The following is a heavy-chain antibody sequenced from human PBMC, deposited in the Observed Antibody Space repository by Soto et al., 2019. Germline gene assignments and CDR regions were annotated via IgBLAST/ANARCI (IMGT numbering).Heavy chain of an antibody. CDR1: GFIFGTYA. J-gene: IGHJ3*02. Sequence: EVQLLETGGGLVQPGGSLSLSCAASGFIFGTYAMNWVRQAPGKGLEWVSAISSSGDSTFYAESVRGRFTISRDNSIPTLYLHMRSLRPEDTAVYYCAHPRGYGVFDAVDIWGQGTMVTVSS. V-gene: IGHV3-23*01. CDR3: AHPRGYGVFDAVDI. D-gene: IGHD4-17*01. CDR2: ISSSGDST.